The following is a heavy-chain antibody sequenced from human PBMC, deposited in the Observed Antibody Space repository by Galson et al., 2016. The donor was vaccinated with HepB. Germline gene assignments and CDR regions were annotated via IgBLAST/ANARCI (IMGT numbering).Heavy chain of an antibody. CDR1: GYALSDLS. D-gene: IGHD3-16*02. J-gene: IGHJ3*01. V-gene: IGHV1-24*01. CDR3: ATVLNYVWGSFRSTPYPFDL. CDR2: FDPEQGET. Sequence: SVKVSCKVSGYALSDLSMHWVRQAPGKGLEWMGGFDPEQGETIYAQNFLGRVTMTEDTSTDTAHMELSSLRSEDTAVYFCATVLNYVWGSFRSTPYPFDLWGQGTLATVSP.